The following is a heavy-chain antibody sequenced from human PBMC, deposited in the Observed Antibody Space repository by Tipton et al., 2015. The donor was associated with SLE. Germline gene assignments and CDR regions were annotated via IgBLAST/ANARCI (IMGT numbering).Heavy chain of an antibody. CDR3: ATGPPQWEPY. CDR2: ISSSSSYI. D-gene: IGHD1-26*01. CDR1: GFTFSSYA. Sequence: SLRLSCAASGFTFSSYAMSWVRQAPGKGLEWVSSISSSSSYIYYADSVKGRFTISRDNAKNSLYLQMSSLRSEDTAVYYCATGPPQWEPYWGQGTLVTVSS. J-gene: IGHJ4*02. V-gene: IGHV3-21*04.